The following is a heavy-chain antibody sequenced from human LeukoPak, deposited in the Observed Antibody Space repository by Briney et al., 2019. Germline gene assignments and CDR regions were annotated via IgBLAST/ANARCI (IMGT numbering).Heavy chain of an antibody. J-gene: IGHJ5*02. CDR2: IIPIFGTA. CDR3: ASRDGYNYDNWFDP. CDR1: GGTFSSYA. Sequence: ASVKVSCKASGGTFSSYAISWVRQAPGQGLEWMGGIIPIFGTANYAQRFQGRVTITADESTSTAYMELSSLRSEDTAVYYCASRDGYNYDNWFDPWGQGTLVTVSS. D-gene: IGHD5-24*01. V-gene: IGHV1-69*13.